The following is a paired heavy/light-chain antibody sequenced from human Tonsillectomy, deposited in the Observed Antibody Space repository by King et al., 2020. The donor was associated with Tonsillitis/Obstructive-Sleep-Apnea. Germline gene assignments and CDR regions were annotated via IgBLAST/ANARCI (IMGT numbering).Heavy chain of an antibody. CDR3: ARDNEYTTSTVFDY. CDR1: GYNFTTYSG. D-gene: IGHD6-6*01. Sequence: QVQLVQSGAEVKKPGASVKVSCKASGYNFTTYSGISWVRQAPGQGLEWLGWISIYSGNTKYAKKVQDRVTMTTDTSTSTAYMEVRSLRSDDTAVYYCARDNEYTTSTVFDYWGQGTLVTVSS. CDR2: ISIYSGNT. J-gene: IGHJ4*02. V-gene: IGHV1-18*01.
Light chain of an antibody. J-gene: IGKJ1*01. Sequence: DIQMTQSPSAMSASVGDRVTITCRASQGIYNYLAWFQQKPGQVPKRLIYAASSLQSGVPSRFSGSGSGTEFTLTISGLQPEDFATYYCLHHITYPPTFGQGTKVEIK. V-gene: IGKV1-17*03. CDR3: LHHITYPPT. CDR1: QGIYNY. CDR2: AAS.